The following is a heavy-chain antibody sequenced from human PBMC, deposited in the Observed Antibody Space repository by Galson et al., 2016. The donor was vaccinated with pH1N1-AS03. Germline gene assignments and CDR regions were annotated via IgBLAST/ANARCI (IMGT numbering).Heavy chain of an antibody. D-gene: IGHD3-10*01. J-gene: IGHJ4*02. V-gene: IGHV3-23*01. CDR2: ISGGVHNT. CDR3: ASGVISPDY. CDR1: GLTVSTNY. Sequence: SLRLSCAASGLTVSTNYMSWVRQAPGKGPEWVSAISGGVHNTYYADSVRGRFTISRDSSKNTLYLQMNSLRAEDTAVYYCASGVISPDYWGQGTLVTVSS.